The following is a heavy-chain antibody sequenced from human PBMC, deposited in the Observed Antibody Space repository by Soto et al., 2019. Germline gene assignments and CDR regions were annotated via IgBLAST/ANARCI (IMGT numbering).Heavy chain of an antibody. J-gene: IGHJ4*02. D-gene: IGHD6-6*01. CDR1: GFTFSDYW. CDR2: IKQDGGDK. CDR3: ARAIAALMD. V-gene: IGHV3-7*01. Sequence: GGSLRLSCAASGFTFSDYWMSWVRQAPGKGLERVAHIKQDGGDKYYVDSVKGRFTISRDNAKNTLYLQMNSLRGEDTAVYYCARAIAALMDWGQGTLVTVSS.